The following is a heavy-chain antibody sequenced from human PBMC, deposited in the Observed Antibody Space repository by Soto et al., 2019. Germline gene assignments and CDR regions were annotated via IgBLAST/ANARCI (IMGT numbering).Heavy chain of an antibody. V-gene: IGHV3-48*01. J-gene: IGHJ4*02. D-gene: IGHD5-12*01. Sequence: EVQLVESGGGSVQPGGSLRLSCAASGFTFSSYTINWVRQAPGKGLEWVSYISASSGVIYYADSVKGRFTISRDNVKNSLYLEMNSLRAEDTAVYYCATSVGNRDGYAKFDYWGQGTLVTVSS. CDR2: ISASSGVI. CDR1: GFTFSSYT. CDR3: ATSVGNRDGYAKFDY.